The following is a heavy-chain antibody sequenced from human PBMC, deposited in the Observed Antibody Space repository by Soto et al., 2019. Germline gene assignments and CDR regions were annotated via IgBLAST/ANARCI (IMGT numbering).Heavy chain of an antibody. CDR1: GFTFSSYA. CDR2: ISGSGATT. CDR3: AKRGGNYGDFGLNDAFDI. J-gene: IGHJ3*02. D-gene: IGHD4-17*01. V-gene: IGHV3-23*01. Sequence: EVQLLESGGGLVQPGGSPRLSCAASGFTFSSYAMSWVRQAPGKGLEWVSAISGSGATTYYADSVKGRFTISRDNSKNTLYLQMNSLRAEDTAVHYCAKRGGNYGDFGLNDAFDIWGQGTMVTVSS.